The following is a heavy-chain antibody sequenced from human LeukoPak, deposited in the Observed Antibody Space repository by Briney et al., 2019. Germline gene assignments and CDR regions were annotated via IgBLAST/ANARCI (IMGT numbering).Heavy chain of an antibody. CDR2: IYYGGST. D-gene: IGHD6-19*01. J-gene: IGHJ5*02. Sequence: PWETLSLTCTVSGGSISSYYWSWIRQPPGKGLEWMGDIYYGGSTNYNPSLKSRVTTSVDTSTNQLSLKLISLTAADATADSCGRPIAVADPNWSDPRGPRTLVTLS. CDR1: GGSISSYY. V-gene: IGHV4-59*01. CDR3: GRPIAVADPNWSDP.